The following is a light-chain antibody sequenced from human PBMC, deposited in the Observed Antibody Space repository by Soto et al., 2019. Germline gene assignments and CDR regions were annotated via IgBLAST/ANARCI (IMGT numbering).Light chain of an antibody. V-gene: IGKV3-20*01. CDR1: QSVSSSS. CDR3: QQYGSTRWT. Sequence: EIGWTQSPGTLSLSPGERATLSCRASQSVSSSSLAWYQQNPGQAPRLLIYEASSRATGIPDRFSGSGSGTDFTLTISRLEPEDFAVYYCQQYGSTRWTFGQGTKVAIK. J-gene: IGKJ1*01. CDR2: EAS.